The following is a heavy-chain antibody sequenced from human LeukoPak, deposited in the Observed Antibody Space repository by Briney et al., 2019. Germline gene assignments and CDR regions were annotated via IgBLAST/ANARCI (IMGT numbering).Heavy chain of an antibody. Sequence: GESLKISCKGSGYSFTSYWIGWVRQMPGKGLEWMGIIYPGDSDTRYSPSFQGQVTISADKSINTAYLQWSSLRASDTAIYYCARRLHSDTGWHWSFDYWGQGTLVTVSS. CDR1: GYSFTSYW. CDR3: ARRLHSDTGWHWSFDY. CDR2: IYPGDSDT. J-gene: IGHJ4*02. V-gene: IGHV5-51*01. D-gene: IGHD1-1*01.